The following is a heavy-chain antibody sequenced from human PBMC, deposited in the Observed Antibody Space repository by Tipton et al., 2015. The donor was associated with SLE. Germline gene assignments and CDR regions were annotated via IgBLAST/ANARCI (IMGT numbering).Heavy chain of an antibody. CDR2: LYSGGSS. J-gene: IGHJ4*01. V-gene: IGHV3-53*05. CDR3: ARTADYGGKGDHFDY. CDR1: GISVSNSY. D-gene: IGHD4-23*01. Sequence: SLRLSCAASGISVSNSYMNWVRQAPGKGLEWVSVLYSGGSSYYADAVRGRFTISRDISKNILYLQMDSLRPDDTAVYYCARTADYGGKGDHFDYWGHGALVTVSS.